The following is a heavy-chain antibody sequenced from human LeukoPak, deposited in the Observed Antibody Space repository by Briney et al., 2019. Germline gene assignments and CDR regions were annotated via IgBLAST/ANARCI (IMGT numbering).Heavy chain of an antibody. D-gene: IGHD5-12*01. CDR1: GFIFSQYS. J-gene: IGHJ5*02. CDR2: IRSSSET. CDR3: ARDAGNSGYGCDL. V-gene: IGHV3-48*01. Sequence: GGSLRLSCAASGFIFSQYSMNWVRQAPGKGLEWVSHIRSSSETFYADSVKGRFTISRDNARNSLYLQMNNLRGEDTAIYYCARDAGNSGYGCDLWGQGALVTVSS.